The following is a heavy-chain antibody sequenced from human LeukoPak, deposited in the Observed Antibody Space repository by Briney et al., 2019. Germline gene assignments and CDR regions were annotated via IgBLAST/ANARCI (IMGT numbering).Heavy chain of an antibody. CDR1: GFTVSSNY. D-gene: IGHD6-19*01. V-gene: IGHV3-23*01. Sequence: GGSLRLSCAASGFTVSSNYMSWVRQAPGKGLEWVSGISGNGANTYYAESVKGRFTISRDNSKNTLYLQMNSLRAEDTAVYYCAKDLGWYVKGENWGQGTLVSVSS. J-gene: IGHJ4*02. CDR3: AKDLGWYVKGEN. CDR2: ISGNGANT.